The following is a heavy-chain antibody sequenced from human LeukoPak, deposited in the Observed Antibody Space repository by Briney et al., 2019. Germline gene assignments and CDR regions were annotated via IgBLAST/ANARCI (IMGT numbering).Heavy chain of an antibody. J-gene: IGHJ4*02. Sequence: GASVKVSCKASGYTFTGYYMHWVRQAPGQGLEWMGWINPNSGGTNYAQKFQGRVTMTRDTSISTAYMELSRLRSDGTAVYYCAREICSGGSCYENYWGQGTLVTVSS. CDR2: INPNSGGT. CDR1: GYTFTGYY. CDR3: AREICSGGSCYENY. D-gene: IGHD2-15*01. V-gene: IGHV1-2*02.